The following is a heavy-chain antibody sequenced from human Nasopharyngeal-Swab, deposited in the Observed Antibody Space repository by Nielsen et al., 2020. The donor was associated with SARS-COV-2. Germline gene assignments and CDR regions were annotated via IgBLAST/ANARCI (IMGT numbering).Heavy chain of an antibody. V-gene: IGHV3-30*18. CDR2: ISYDGSNK. Sequence: GRSLSLAWAAAGFTFSSYGMHWVRQAPGKWLEWVAVISYDGSNKYYADSVKGRFTISRDNSKNTLYLQMNSLRAEDTAVYYCAKIGGDSTELRAFDIWGQGTMVTVSS. J-gene: IGHJ3*02. CDR1: GFTFSSYG. CDR3: AKIGGDSTELRAFDI. D-gene: IGHD3-16*01.